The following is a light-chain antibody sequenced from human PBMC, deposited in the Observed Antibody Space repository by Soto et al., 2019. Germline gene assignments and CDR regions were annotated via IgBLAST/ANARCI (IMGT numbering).Light chain of an antibody. CDR3: ISYAGSNNPVV. J-gene: IGLJ2*01. Sequence: QSALTQPPSASGSPGQSVTISCTGTSVDVCGYNYVSWYQQHPGKAAKLMIYGVNKRPSGVPDRFSGSKSANTASLTVSGLQAEDEADYYCISYAGSNNPVVFGGGTKLTV. CDR1: SVDVCGYNY. CDR2: GVN. V-gene: IGLV2-8*01.